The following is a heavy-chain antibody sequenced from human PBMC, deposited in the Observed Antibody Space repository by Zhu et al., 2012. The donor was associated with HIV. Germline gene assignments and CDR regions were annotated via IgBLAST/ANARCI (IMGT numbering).Heavy chain of an antibody. V-gene: IGHV3-23*01. CDR1: GFTFINYG. Sequence: EVQLLESGGGFVYPGGSLRLSCVASGFTFINYGMSWVRQAPGKGPEWVSAISGSGSNTYYIDSVKGRSPSPETIPRTRCFCKMNSLRAEDAAVYYCAKDRLTLDAFDIWGQGTMVTVSS. CDR2: ISGSGSNT. CDR3: AKDRLTLDAFDI. J-gene: IGHJ3*02.